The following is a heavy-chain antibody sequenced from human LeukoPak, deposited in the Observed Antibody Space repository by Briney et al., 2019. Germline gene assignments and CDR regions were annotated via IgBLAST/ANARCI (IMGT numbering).Heavy chain of an antibody. CDR3: ARHSSSWYSNWFDP. CDR1: GGFIRGGSYQ. Sequence: SEPLSLTCTVSGGFIRGGSYQWSWIRQPAGKGLEWIGRIYPSGSTNYNPSLKSRVTISVDTSKNQFSLKLSSVTAADTAVYYCARHSSSWYSNWFDPWGQGTLVTVSS. CDR2: IYPSGST. J-gene: IGHJ5*02. V-gene: IGHV4-61*02. D-gene: IGHD6-13*01.